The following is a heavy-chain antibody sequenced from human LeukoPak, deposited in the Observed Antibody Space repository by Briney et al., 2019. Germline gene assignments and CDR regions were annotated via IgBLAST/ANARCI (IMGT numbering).Heavy chain of an antibody. V-gene: IGHV4-30-4*01. J-gene: IGHJ2*01. CDR1: GGSISSGVYY. Sequence: SETLSLTCTVSGGSISSGVYYWSWIRQPPGKGLEWIGYIYYSGSTYYNPSLKSRVTISLDTSKSQFSLRLSSVTAADAAVYCCASHHDYSNYGYFDLWGCGTLVTVSS. D-gene: IGHD4-11*01. CDR3: ASHHDYSNYGYFDL. CDR2: IYYSGST.